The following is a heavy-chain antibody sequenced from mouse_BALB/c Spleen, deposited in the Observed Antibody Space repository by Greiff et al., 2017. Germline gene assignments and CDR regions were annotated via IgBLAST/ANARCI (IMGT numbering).Heavy chain of an antibody. CDR1: GYSITSDYA. CDR3: ARSEAFYGNSFAY. D-gene: IGHD2-10*01. CDR2: ISYSGST. V-gene: IGHV3-2*02. Sequence: EVQRVESGPGLVKPSQSLSLTCTVTGYSITSDYAWNWIRQFPGNKLEWMGYISYSGSTSYNPSLKSRISITRDTSKNQFFLQLNSVTTEDTATYYCARSEAFYGNSFAYWGQGTLVTVSA. J-gene: IGHJ3*01.